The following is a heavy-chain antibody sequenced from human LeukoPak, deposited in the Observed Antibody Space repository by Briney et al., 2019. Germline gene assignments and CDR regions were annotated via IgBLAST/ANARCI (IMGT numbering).Heavy chain of an antibody. CDR2: ISAYNGNT. J-gene: IGHJ6*03. CDR1: GYTFTSYG. Sequence: ASVKVSCKASGYTFTSYGISWVRQAPGQGLEWMGWISAYNGNTNYAQKLQGRVTMTTDTSTSTAYMELRSLRSDDTAVYYCARGYYDFWSGFPGYYYYMDVWGKGTTVTVSS. D-gene: IGHD3-3*01. CDR3: ARGYYDFWSGFPGYYYYMDV. V-gene: IGHV1-18*01.